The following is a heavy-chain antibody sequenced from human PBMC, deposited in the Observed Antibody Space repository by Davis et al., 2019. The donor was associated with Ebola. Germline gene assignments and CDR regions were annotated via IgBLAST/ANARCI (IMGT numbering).Heavy chain of an antibody. J-gene: IGHJ4*02. CDR2: ISAYNGNT. V-gene: IGHV1-18*01. D-gene: IGHD3-3*01. CDR3: ARADRRDFWSGYYTGFGY. Sequence: ASVKVSCKASGYTFTSYGISWVRQAPGQGLEWMGWISAYNGNTNYAQKLQGRVTMTTDTSTSTAYMELRSLRSDDTAVYYCARADRRDFWSGYYTGFGYWGQGTLVTVSS. CDR1: GYTFTSYG.